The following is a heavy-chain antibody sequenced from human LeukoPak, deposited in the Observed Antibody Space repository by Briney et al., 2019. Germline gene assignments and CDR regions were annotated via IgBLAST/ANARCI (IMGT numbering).Heavy chain of an antibody. D-gene: IGHD4-17*01. Sequence: PGGSLRLSCAASGFTFSSYAMSWVRQAPGNGLEWVSSITDSSDNTYYADSVRGRFTISRDNAKNSLDLHMHSLRPEDTAVYYCAREDDYGDSFIRYNWFDPWGQGTLVSVSS. CDR1: GFTFSSYA. CDR3: AREDDYGDSFIRYNWFDP. CDR2: ITDSSDNT. V-gene: IGHV3-21*01. J-gene: IGHJ5*02.